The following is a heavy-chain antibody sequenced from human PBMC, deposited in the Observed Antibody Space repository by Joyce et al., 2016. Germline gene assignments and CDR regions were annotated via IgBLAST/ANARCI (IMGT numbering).Heavy chain of an antibody. J-gene: IGHJ6*02. D-gene: IGHD3-10*01. CDR3: ARGGTRVGVIYEYSGMDV. Sequence: QVQLVQSGAEVKKPGSSVKVSCKASGGTFSSYAISWVRQAPGQGPEWMGWITPIFGTTYDEQKFQGRVTITAAESTSTAYMGLTSLRSEDTAVYYCARGGTRVGVIYEYSGMDVWGQGTTVTVS. V-gene: IGHV1-69*01. CDR1: GGTFSSYA. CDR2: ITPIFGTT.